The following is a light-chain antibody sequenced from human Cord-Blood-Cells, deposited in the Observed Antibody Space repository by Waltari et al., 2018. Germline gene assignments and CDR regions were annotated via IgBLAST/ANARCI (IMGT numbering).Light chain of an antibody. CDR2: KAS. CDR1: QSISSW. V-gene: IGKV1-5*03. CDR3: QQYNSYRT. J-gene: IGKJ1*01. Sequence: DIQITQSPSTLSASVGDRVTIPCRASQSISSWLAWYQQKPGKAPKLLFYKASSLERGVPSRFSGRGSGTEFTLTISSLQPDDFATYYCQQYNSYRTFGQGTKVEIK.